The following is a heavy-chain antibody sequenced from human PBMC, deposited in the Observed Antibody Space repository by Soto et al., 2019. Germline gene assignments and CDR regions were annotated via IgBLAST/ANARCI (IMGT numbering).Heavy chain of an antibody. CDR3: ARGHFEYSSSSVERDYYYYYGMDV. D-gene: IGHD6-6*01. CDR2: MNPNSGNT. J-gene: IGHJ6*02. CDR1: GYTFTSYD. Sequence: ASVKVSCKASGYTFTSYDINWVRQATGQGLEWMGWMNPNSGNTGYAQKFQGRVTMTRNTSISTAYMELSSLRSEDTAVYYCARGHFEYSSSSVERDYYYYYGMDVWGQGTTVTVSS. V-gene: IGHV1-8*01.